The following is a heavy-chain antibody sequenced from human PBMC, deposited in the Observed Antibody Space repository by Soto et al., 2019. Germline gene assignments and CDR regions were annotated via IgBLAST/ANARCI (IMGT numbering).Heavy chain of an antibody. CDR1: GGTFSSYA. Sequence: QVQLVQSGAEVKKPGSSVKVSCKASGGTFSSYAISWVRQAPGQGLEWMGGIIPIFGTANYAQKFQGRVTITADESTSTAYMELSSLRSEDTAVYYCAGRIAARPGSGNYYCGMDVWGQGTTVTVSS. V-gene: IGHV1-69*01. CDR2: IIPIFGTA. CDR3: AGRIAARPGSGNYYCGMDV. D-gene: IGHD6-6*01. J-gene: IGHJ6*02.